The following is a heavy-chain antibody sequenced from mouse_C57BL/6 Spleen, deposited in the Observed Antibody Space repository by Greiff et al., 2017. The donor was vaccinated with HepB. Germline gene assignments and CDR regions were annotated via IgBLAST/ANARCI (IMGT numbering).Heavy chain of an antibody. CDR3: ARLDGYYEGNAMDY. J-gene: IGHJ4*01. D-gene: IGHD2-3*01. CDR1: GYAFSSSW. V-gene: IGHV1-82*01. CDR2: IYPGDGDT. Sequence: QVQLQQSGPELVKPGASVKISCKASGYAFSSSWMNWVKQRPGKGLEWIGRIYPGDGDTNYNGKFKGKATLTADKSSSTAYMQLSSLTSEDSAVYFCARLDGYYEGNAMDYWGQGTSVTVSS.